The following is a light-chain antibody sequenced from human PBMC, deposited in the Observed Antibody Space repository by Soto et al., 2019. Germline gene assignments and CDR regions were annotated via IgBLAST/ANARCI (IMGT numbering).Light chain of an antibody. V-gene: IGKV3-11*01. CDR3: QQRSRFPPT. Sequence: EIVLTQSPATLSLSPGERATLSCRASQSVSSYLAWYQHKPGQAPRLLIYDASTRPTGIPARFSGSGSWTYFSSSMCSLEPEDFAIYYYQQRSRFPPTFVRGTKVDNK. J-gene: IGKJ1*01. CDR1: QSVSSY. CDR2: DAS.